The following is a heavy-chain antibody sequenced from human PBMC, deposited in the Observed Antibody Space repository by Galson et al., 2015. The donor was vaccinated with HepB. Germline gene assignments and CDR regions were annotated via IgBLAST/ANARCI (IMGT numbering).Heavy chain of an antibody. D-gene: IGHD3-10*01. V-gene: IGHV3-74*01. J-gene: IGHJ6*02. CDR1: GFTFSVYW. Sequence: SLRLSCATSGFTFSVYWMHWVRQAPGKGLVWVSRVSHDGGGTYADFVEGRFSISRDNARSTLYLHMNSLRAEDTAVYYCVSLLYRGGMDVWGQGTTVTVS. CDR3: VSLLYRGGMDV. CDR2: VSHDGGGT.